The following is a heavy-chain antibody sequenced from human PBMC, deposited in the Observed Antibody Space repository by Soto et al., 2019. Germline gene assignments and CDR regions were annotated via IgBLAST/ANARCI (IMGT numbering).Heavy chain of an antibody. CDR3: ARRKVNFEY. Sequence: PSETLSLTCTVSGGSISSYYWSWIRQPPGKGLEWIGYIYYSGSTNYNPSLKSRVTISVDTSKNQFSLKLSSVSAADTAVYYCARRKVNFEYWGQGTLVTVSS. V-gene: IGHV4-59*08. CDR1: GGSISSYY. CDR2: IYYSGST. J-gene: IGHJ4*02. D-gene: IGHD2-21*01.